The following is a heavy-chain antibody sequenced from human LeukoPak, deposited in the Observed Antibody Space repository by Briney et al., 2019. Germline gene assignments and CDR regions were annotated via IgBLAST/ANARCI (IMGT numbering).Heavy chain of an antibody. CDR3: AKGSGWEMSYYYYYMDV. V-gene: IGHV3-30*02. CDR1: GFTFSSYG. D-gene: IGHD1-26*01. Sequence: GGSLRLSCAASGFTFSSYGMHWVRQAQGKGLEWVAFIRYDGSNKYYVGSVKGRFTISRDNSKNTLYLQMNSLRAEDTAVYYCAKGSGWEMSYYYYYMDVWGKGTTVTISS. CDR2: IRYDGSNK. J-gene: IGHJ6*03.